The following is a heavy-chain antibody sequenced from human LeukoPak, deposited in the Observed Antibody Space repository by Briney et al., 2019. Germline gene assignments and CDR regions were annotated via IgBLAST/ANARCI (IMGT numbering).Heavy chain of an antibody. CDR2: MNPNSGNT. V-gene: IGHV1-8*03. CDR3: ARSMAGYNFFDY. J-gene: IGHJ4*02. D-gene: IGHD5-24*01. Sequence: ASVKVSCKASGYTFTSYDINWVRRATGQGLEWMGWMNPNSGNTGYAQKFQGRVTITRNTSISTAYMELSSLRSEDTAVYYCARSMAGYNFFDYWGQGTLVTVSS. CDR1: GYTFTSYD.